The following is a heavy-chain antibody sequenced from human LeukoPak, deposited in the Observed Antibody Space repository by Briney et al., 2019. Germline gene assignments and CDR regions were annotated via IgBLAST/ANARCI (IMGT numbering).Heavy chain of an antibody. Sequence: GGSLSLSCAASGFTFDDYSMHWVRQAPGKGLEWVSGISWNSLSIGYADSVKGRFTISRDNAKNSLYLQMNSLRAEDTALYYCAKDRGSNYYYMDVWGKGTTVTFSS. V-gene: IGHV3-9*01. CDR3: AKDRGSNYYYMDV. J-gene: IGHJ6*03. CDR1: GFTFDDYS. CDR2: ISWNSLSI. D-gene: IGHD3-10*01.